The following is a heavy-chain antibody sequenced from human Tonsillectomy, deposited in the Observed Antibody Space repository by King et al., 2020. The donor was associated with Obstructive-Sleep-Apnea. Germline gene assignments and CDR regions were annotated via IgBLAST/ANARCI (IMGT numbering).Heavy chain of an antibody. CDR3: ARDSAWVFDF. V-gene: IGHV3-48*04. CDR2: IAPWSDT. D-gene: IGHD3-10*01. J-gene: IGHJ4*02. Sequence: QLVQSGGGLVQPGGSLRLSCAASRFSFSQYSLNWVRQAPGKGLEWISYIAPWSDTYYSDSVKGRFTISRDNAKNSVYLHMNDLRAEDTAVYYCARDSAWVFDFGGQGTLVTVSS. CDR1: RFSFSQYS.